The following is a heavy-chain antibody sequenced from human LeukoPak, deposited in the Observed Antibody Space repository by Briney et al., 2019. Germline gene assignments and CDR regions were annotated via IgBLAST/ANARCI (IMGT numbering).Heavy chain of an antibody. CDR3: ARIPLGYSGAYYFDY. Sequence: SETLSLTCTVSRGSISGSIRSHYWSWLRQPPGKGLEWIGYISSSGSTNDSPSLRSRVTISVDTSKNQFFLNLSSVSAADTAVYYCARIPLGYSGAYYFDYWGQGTLVTVSP. D-gene: IGHD5-12*01. V-gene: IGHV4-4*09. J-gene: IGHJ4*02. CDR2: ISSSGST. CDR1: RGSISGSIRSHY.